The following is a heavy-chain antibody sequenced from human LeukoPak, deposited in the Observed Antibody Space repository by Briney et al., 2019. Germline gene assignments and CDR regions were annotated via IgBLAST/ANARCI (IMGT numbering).Heavy chain of an antibody. J-gene: IGHJ6*02. CDR2: MNPNSGNT. CDR1: GGTFSSYA. Sequence: ASVKVSCKASGGTFSSYAISWVRQAPGQGLEWMGWMNPNSGNTGYAQKFQGRVTMTRNTSISTAYMELSSLRSEDTAVYYCARGYSSSWYNHYYYGMDVWGQGTTVTVSS. CDR3: ARGYSSSWYNHYYYGMDV. V-gene: IGHV1-8*02. D-gene: IGHD6-13*01.